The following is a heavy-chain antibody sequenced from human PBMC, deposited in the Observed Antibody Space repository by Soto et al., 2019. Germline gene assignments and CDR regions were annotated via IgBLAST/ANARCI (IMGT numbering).Heavy chain of an antibody. CDR1: GYTFTSYD. D-gene: IGHD3-3*01. CDR3: ARGFTIFGVVIPSQYYFDY. J-gene: IGHJ4*02. V-gene: IGHV1-8*01. Sequence: ASVKVSCKASGYTFTSYDINWVRQATGQGLEWMGWMNPNSGNTGYAQKFQGRVTMTRNTSISTAYMELSSLRSEDTAVYYCARGFTIFGVVIPSQYYFDYWGQGTLVTVS. CDR2: MNPNSGNT.